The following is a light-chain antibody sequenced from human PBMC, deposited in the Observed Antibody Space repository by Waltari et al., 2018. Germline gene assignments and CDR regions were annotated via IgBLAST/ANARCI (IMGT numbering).Light chain of an antibody. J-gene: IGLJ3*02. CDR1: SSDVGGYNY. CDR3: SSYTSSSTWV. CDR2: EFI. V-gene: IGLV2-14*01. Sequence: QSALTQPASVSGSPGQSITISCPGTSSDVGGYNYVSWYQQHPGKAPKLMIYEFINRPSGVSNRFSGSKSGNTASLTISGLQAEDEADYYCSSYTSSSTWVFGGGTKLTVL.